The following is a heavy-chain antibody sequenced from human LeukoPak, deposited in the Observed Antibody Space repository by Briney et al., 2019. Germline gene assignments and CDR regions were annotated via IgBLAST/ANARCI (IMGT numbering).Heavy chain of an antibody. V-gene: IGHV1-69*05. J-gene: IGHJ6*03. D-gene: IGHD1-26*01. Sequence: SVKVSCKASGGTFSRYAISWVRQGPGQGLEWMGGIIPIFGTANYAQKFQGRVTITTDQSTSTAYMELSSLRSEDTAVYYCAREMLGLGIGYYYYYMDVWGKGTTVTVSS. CDR1: GGTFSRYA. CDR2: IIPIFGTA. CDR3: AREMLGLGIGYYYYYMDV.